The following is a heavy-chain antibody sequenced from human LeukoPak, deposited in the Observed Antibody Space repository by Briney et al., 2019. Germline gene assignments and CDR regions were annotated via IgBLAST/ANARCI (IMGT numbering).Heavy chain of an antibody. CDR1: GGSISSYY. Sequence: MTSETLSLTCTGSGGSISSYYWSWIRQPPGKGLEWIGDIYYSGSTNYNPSLKSRVTISVDMSKNQFSLKLSSVTAADTAVYYCARVGRQWLVDVYWFDPWGQGTLVTISS. D-gene: IGHD6-19*01. CDR2: IYYSGST. J-gene: IGHJ5*02. CDR3: ARVGRQWLVDVYWFDP. V-gene: IGHV4-59*01.